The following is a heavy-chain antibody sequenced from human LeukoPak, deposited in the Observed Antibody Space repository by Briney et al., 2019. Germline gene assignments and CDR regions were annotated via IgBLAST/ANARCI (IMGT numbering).Heavy chain of an antibody. Sequence: PGGSLRLSCAASGFTFNSYSMNWVRQAPGKGLEWVSSISSSSSYIYYADSVKGRFTISRDNAKNSLYLQMNSLRAEDTAVYYCARTAGLYDSSAFDYWGQGTLVTVSS. D-gene: IGHD3-22*01. CDR3: ARTAGLYDSSAFDY. V-gene: IGHV3-21*01. CDR2: ISSSSSYI. CDR1: GFTFNSYS. J-gene: IGHJ4*02.